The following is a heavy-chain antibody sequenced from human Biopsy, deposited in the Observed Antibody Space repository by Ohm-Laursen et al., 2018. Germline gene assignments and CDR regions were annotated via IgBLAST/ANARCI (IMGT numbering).Heavy chain of an antibody. V-gene: IGHV4-59*01. Sequence: SDTLSITWTVSGDSISSYYWSWIRQPPGKGLQWIGYVYYTGSTDYNPSLQSRVTISVDTSKNHFSLRLRSVTPADTAIYYCARDRGYYSDRTVPGYFDLWGRGTLVTVSS. CDR1: GDSISSYY. D-gene: IGHD3-22*01. CDR3: ARDRGYYSDRTVPGYFDL. J-gene: IGHJ2*01. CDR2: VYYTGST.